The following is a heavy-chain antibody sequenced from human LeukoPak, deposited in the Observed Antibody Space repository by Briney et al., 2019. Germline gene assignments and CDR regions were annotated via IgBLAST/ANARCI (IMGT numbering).Heavy chain of an antibody. CDR1: GGSISNYY. CDR2: IYYSGST. Sequence: PSETLSLTCTVSGGSISNYYWSWIRQPPGKGLEWIGYIYYSGSTNYNPSLKSRVTISVDTSRNQFSLKLSSVTAADTAVYYCARVGGTNYYYYGMDVWGQGTTVTVSS. CDR3: ARVGGTNYYYYGMDV. V-gene: IGHV4-59*01. D-gene: IGHD1-26*01. J-gene: IGHJ6*02.